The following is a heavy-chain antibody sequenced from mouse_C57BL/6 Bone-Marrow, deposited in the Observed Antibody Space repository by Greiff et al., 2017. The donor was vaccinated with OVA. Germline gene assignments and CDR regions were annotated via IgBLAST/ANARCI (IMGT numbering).Heavy chain of an antibody. CDR2: IYPRAGST. J-gene: IGHJ2*01. V-gene: IGHV1-85*01. D-gene: IGHD1-1*01. Sequence: QVQLQQSGPELVKPGASVKLSCKASGYTFTSYDINWVKQRPGQGLEWIGWIYPRAGSTKYNEKFKGKATLTVDTSSSTAYMELHSLTSEDSAVYFCARGHYYGSSYQGWGQGTTLTVSS. CDR1: GYTFTSYD. CDR3: ARGHYYGSSYQG.